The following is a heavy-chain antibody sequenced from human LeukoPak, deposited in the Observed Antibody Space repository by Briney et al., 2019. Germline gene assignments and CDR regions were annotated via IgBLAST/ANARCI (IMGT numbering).Heavy chain of an antibody. CDR3: ATGRGYSYGFYFDY. CDR2: IYHSGST. Sequence: SETLSLTCTVSGYSISSGYYWGWIRQPPGKGLEWIGSIYHSGSTYYNPSLKSRVTISVDTSKNQFSLKLSSVTAADTAVYYCATGRGYSYGFYFDYWGQGTLVTVSS. CDR1: GYSISSGYY. D-gene: IGHD5-18*01. J-gene: IGHJ4*02. V-gene: IGHV4-38-2*02.